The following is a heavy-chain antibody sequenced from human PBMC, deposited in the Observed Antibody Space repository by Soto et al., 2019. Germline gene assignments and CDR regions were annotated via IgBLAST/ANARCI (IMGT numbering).Heavy chain of an antibody. D-gene: IGHD2-15*01. CDR2: IWYDGSNK. V-gene: IGHV3-33*01. Sequence: ESGGGVVQPGRSLRLSCAASGFTFSSYGMHWVRQAPGKGLEWVAVIWYDGSNKYYADSVKGRFTISRDNSKNTLYLQMNSLRAEDTAVYYCARDTCSGGSCYAGREWFDPWGQGTLVTVSS. CDR1: GFTFSSYG. J-gene: IGHJ5*02. CDR3: ARDTCSGGSCYAGREWFDP.